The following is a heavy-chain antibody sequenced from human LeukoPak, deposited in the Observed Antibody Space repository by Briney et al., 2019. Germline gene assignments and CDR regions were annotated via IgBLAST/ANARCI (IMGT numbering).Heavy chain of an antibody. CDR1: GFTFSSYG. V-gene: IGHV3-30*18. CDR3: AKDSSSWYYYYYGMDV. D-gene: IGHD6-13*01. J-gene: IGHJ6*02. Sequence: GGSLRLSCAASGFTFSSYGMHWVRQAPGKGLELVAVISYDGSNKYYADSVKGRFTISRDNSKNTLYLQMNSLRAEDTAVYYCAKDSSSWYYYYYGMDVWGQGTTVTVSS. CDR2: ISYDGSNK.